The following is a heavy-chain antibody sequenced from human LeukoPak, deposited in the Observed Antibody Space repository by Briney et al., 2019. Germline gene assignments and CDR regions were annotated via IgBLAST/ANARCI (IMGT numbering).Heavy chain of an antibody. J-gene: IGHJ4*02. Sequence: GGSLRLSCAASGFTFSSYAMHWVRQAPGKGLEWVAVISYDGSNKYYADSVKGRFTISRDNSKNTLYLQMNSLRAEDTAVYYCARDSPLVTMIVLVITYPYSWGQGTLVTVSS. V-gene: IGHV3-30-3*01. CDR2: ISYDGSNK. CDR1: GFTFSSYA. CDR3: ARDSPLVTMIVLVITYPYS. D-gene: IGHD3-22*01.